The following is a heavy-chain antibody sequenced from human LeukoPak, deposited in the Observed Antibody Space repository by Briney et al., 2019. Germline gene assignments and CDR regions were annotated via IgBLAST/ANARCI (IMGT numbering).Heavy chain of an antibody. J-gene: IGHJ6*02. Sequence: PGGSLRLSCAASGFTFSSYAVSWVRQAPGKGLEWVSTISASGGNTYYADSVKGRFTISRDNSKNTLYLQMNSLRAEDTAVYYCAKDLLGGDSGSYYEVGELGMDVWGQGTTVTVSS. D-gene: IGHD1-26*01. CDR1: GFTFSSYA. V-gene: IGHV3-23*01. CDR2: ISASGGNT. CDR3: AKDLLGGDSGSYYEVGELGMDV.